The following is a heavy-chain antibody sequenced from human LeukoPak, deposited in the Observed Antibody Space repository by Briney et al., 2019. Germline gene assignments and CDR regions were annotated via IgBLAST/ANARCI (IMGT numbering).Heavy chain of an antibody. J-gene: IGHJ4*02. Sequence: GGSLRLSWAASGFTFSSYSMNWVRQAPGKGLEWVSSISSSSSYIYYADSVKGRFTISRDNAKNSLYLQMNSLRAEDTAVYYCARGRASVIMVRGVITDYFDYWGQGTLVTVSS. D-gene: IGHD3-10*01. CDR2: ISSSSSYI. V-gene: IGHV3-21*01. CDR1: GFTFSSYS. CDR3: ARGRASVIMVRGVITDYFDY.